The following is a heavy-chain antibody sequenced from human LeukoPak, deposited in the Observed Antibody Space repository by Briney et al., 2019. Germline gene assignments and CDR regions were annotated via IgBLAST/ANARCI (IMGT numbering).Heavy chain of an antibody. J-gene: IGHJ4*02. CDR3: ARGRYSGSHLIDY. CDR2: ISSSNSYI. V-gene: IGHV3-21*01. CDR1: GFIFSSYS. D-gene: IGHD1-26*01. Sequence: PGGSLRLSCAVSGFIFSSYSMNWVRQAPGKGLEWVSSISSSNSYIYYSNSVKGRFTISRENAKNSIYLQMNSLRAEDTAVYYCARGRYSGSHLIDYWGQGTLVTVSS.